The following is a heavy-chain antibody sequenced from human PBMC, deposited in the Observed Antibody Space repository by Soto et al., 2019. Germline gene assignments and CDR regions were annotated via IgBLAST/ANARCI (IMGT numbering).Heavy chain of an antibody. CDR1: GFTFSDYY. V-gene: IGHV3-11*01. CDR3: ARVGPYDSGSYMFRYDRFDP. J-gene: IGHJ5*02. Sequence: NPGGSLRLSCAASGFTFSDYYMSWIRQAPGKGLEWVSYISSSGSTIYYADSVKGRFTISRDNAKNSLYLQMNSLRAEDTAVYYCARVGPYDSGSYMFRYDRFDPWGQGT. CDR2: ISSSGSTI. D-gene: IGHD3-10*01.